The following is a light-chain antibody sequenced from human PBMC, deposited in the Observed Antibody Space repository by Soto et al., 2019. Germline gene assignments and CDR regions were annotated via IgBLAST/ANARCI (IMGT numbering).Light chain of an antibody. CDR1: SSDVGGYNF. V-gene: IGLV2-14*01. CDR2: EVS. J-gene: IGLJ3*02. CDR3: SSYTTSSTPV. Sequence: QSVLTQPASVSGSPGQSITISCTGTSSDVGGYNFVSWYQQHPGKAPKRMVYEVSNRPSGVSNRFSGSKSGNTASLISSGLQAEDEADYYCSSYTTSSTPVFGGGTKLTVL.